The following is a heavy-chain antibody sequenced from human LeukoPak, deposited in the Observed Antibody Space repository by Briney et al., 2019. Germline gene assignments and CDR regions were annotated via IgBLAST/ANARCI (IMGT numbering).Heavy chain of an antibody. CDR3: ARGVYYDSSGYFNAFDI. CDR2: IYYSGST. Sequence: SETLSLTCTVSGGSISSGGCYWSWIRQHPGKGLEWIGYIYYSGSTYYNPSLKSRVTISVDTSKNQFSLKLSSVTAADTAVYYCARGVYYDSSGYFNAFDIWGQGTMVTVSS. D-gene: IGHD3-22*01. V-gene: IGHV4-31*03. J-gene: IGHJ3*02. CDR1: GGSISSGGCY.